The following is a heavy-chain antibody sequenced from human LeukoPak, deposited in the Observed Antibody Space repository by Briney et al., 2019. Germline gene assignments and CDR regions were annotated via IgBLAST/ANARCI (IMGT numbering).Heavy chain of an antibody. CDR3: ASLATNSMYYYDSTPVDY. V-gene: IGHV4-59*08. Sequence: SETLSLTCTVSRGSISGYYWSWIRQPPGKGLEWIGYIYYSGSTNYNPSLKSRVTISVDTSKNQFSLKLSSVTAADTAVYYCASLATNSMYYYDSTPVDYWGQGTLVTVSS. J-gene: IGHJ4*02. CDR2: IYYSGST. CDR1: RGSISGYY. D-gene: IGHD3-22*01.